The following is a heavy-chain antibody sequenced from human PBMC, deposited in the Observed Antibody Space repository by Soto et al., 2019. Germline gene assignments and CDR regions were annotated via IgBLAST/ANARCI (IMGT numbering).Heavy chain of an antibody. Sequence: QITLKESGPHLVKPTQTLTLTCTVSGFSLNADGVALGWIRQPPGKALAWLALIYGDDDRRYSPPLAATLTINKDTSRNQVVRTMPNMDPLDSGTDFVAPQKQTGYRLFDYWGRGTLVTVAS. CDR1: GFSLNADGVA. J-gene: IGHJ4*02. CDR2: IYGDDDR. V-gene: IGHV2-5*02. CDR3: APQKQTGYRLFDY. D-gene: IGHD5-12*01.